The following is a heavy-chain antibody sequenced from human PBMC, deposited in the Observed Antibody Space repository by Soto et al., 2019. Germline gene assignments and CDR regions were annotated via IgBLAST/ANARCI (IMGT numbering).Heavy chain of an antibody. Sequence: PSETLSLTCTVSGGSISSYYWSWIRQPPGKGLEWIGYIYYSGSTNYNPSLKSRVTISVDTSKNQFSLKLSSVTAADTAVYYCARATLYDILTGYPYYFDYWGQGTLVTVSS. CDR3: ARATLYDILTGYPYYFDY. J-gene: IGHJ4*02. V-gene: IGHV4-59*08. D-gene: IGHD3-9*01. CDR2: IYYSGST. CDR1: GGSISSYY.